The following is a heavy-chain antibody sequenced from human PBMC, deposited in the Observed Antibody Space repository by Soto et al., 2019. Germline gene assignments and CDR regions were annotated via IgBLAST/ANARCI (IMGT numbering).Heavy chain of an antibody. Sequence: ASVKVSCKASGYTFTSYGISWVRQAPGQGLEWMGWISAYNGNTNYAQKLQGRVTMTTDTSTSTAYMELRSLRSDDTAVYYCAREGGERGDDYDILTGYYFQKYYYMDVWGKGTTVTVSS. CDR2: ISAYNGNT. V-gene: IGHV1-18*01. CDR1: GYTFTSYG. J-gene: IGHJ6*03. D-gene: IGHD3-9*01. CDR3: AREGGERGDDYDILTGYYFQKYYYMDV.